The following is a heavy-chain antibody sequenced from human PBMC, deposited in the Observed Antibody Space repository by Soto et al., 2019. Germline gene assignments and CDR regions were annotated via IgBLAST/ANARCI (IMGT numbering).Heavy chain of an antibody. CDR1: GFTFSDYA. CDR3: ANDDSTGYNHTLDY. CDR2: ISSSGGAT. V-gene: IGHV3-23*01. D-gene: IGHD3-22*01. J-gene: IGHJ4*02. Sequence: GGSLRLSCTASGFTFSDYAMNWVRQAPGKGLEWVSTISSSGGATYYADPVRGRFTISRDNSKNTLYLQMNSLRAEDTAVYYCANDDSTGYNHTLDYWGQGSLVTVSS.